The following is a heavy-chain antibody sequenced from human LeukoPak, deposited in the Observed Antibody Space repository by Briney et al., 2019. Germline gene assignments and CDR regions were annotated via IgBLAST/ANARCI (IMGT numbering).Heavy chain of an antibody. V-gene: IGHV1-8*03. CDR1: GYTFTSYD. J-gene: IGHJ6*03. D-gene: IGHD3-3*01. CDR2: MNPNSGNT. CDR3: ARGGTYYDFWSGYPATPYYVDV. Sequence: ASVKVSCKASGYTFTSYDINWVRQATGQGLEWMGWMNPNSGNTGYAQKFQGRVTITRNTSISTAYMELSSLRSEDTAVYYCARGGTYYDFWSGYPATPYYVDVWGKGTTVTVSS.